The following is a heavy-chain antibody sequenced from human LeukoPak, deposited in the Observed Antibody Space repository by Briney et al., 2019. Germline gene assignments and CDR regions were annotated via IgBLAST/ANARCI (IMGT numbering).Heavy chain of an antibody. D-gene: IGHD3-10*01. CDR3: ARDSDLSH. V-gene: IGHV3-21*01. CDR2: ISGGGTYM. Sequence: GGSLRLSCAASGLTLSSHTLNWVRQAPGKGLEWVSSISGGGTYMYYADSLKGRFTISRDNAKNSLYLQMSSLRAEDTAVYYCARDSDLSHWGQGTLVTVSS. J-gene: IGHJ4*02. CDR1: GLTLSSHT.